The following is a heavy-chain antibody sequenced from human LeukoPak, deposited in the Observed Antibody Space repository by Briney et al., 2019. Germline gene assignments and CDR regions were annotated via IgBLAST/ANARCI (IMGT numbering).Heavy chain of an antibody. CDR2: MNPNSGNT. D-gene: IGHD6-6*01. J-gene: IGHJ4*02. CDR1: GYTFTSSG. CDR3: ARGGVGFSSSSGY. V-gene: IGHV1-8*02. Sequence: ASVKVSCKASGYTFTSSGISWVRQAPGQGLEWMGWMNPNSGNTGYAQKFQGRVTMTRNTSISTAYMELSSLRSEDTAVYYCARGGVGFSSSSGYWGQGTLVTVSS.